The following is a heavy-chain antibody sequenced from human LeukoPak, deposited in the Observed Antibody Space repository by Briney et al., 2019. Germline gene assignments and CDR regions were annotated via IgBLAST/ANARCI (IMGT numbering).Heavy chain of an antibody. V-gene: IGHV4-31*03. CDR3: ARGGQDYYDSSGYYLV. J-gene: IGHJ4*02. CDR1: GGSISSGGYY. CDR2: IYYSGST. D-gene: IGHD3-22*01. Sequence: PSETLSLTCTVSGGSISSGGYYWSWIRQHPGKGLEWIGYIYYSGSTYYNPSLKSRVTISVDTSKNQFSLKLSSVTAADTAVYYCARGGQDYYDSSGYYLVWGQGTLVTVSS.